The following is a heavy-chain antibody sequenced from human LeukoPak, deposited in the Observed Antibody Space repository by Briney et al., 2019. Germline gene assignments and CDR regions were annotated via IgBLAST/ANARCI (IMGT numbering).Heavy chain of an antibody. CDR2: IYYSGST. CDR1: GGSFSGYY. Sequence: KPSETLSLTCAVYGGSFSGYYWSWIRQPPGKGLEWIGYIYYSGSTNYNPSLKSRVTISVDTSKNQFSLKLSSVTAADTAVYYCARWGYYDSSGYLDYWGQGTLVTVSS. V-gene: IGHV4-59*01. CDR3: ARWGYYDSSGYLDY. D-gene: IGHD3-22*01. J-gene: IGHJ4*02.